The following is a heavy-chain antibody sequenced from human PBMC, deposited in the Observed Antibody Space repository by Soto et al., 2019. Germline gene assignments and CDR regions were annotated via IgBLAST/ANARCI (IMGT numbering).Heavy chain of an antibody. CDR2: IYSGGST. CDR3: AKTATIVTAFDI. CDR1: GFSVSSNY. Sequence: PGGTLRLSCAASGFSVSSNYMSWVRQAPGQGLEWVSVIYSGGSTYYADSVKGRFTISRDNSKNTLYLLMNSLRAEDTAVYEFAKTATIVTAFDIWGEGTMVT. V-gene: IGHV3-66*01. D-gene: IGHD3-16*02. J-gene: IGHJ3*02.